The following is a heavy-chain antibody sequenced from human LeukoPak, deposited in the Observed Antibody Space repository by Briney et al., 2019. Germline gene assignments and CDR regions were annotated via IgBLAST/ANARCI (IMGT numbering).Heavy chain of an antibody. Sequence: SETLSLTCAVYGGSFSGYYWTWIRQPPGKGLEWIGEINHRGSTNYNPSLKSRVTISLDTSKNQFSLKLSSVTAADTAVYYCARTVTGYYFDHWGQGTLVTVPS. CDR2: INHRGST. CDR1: GGSFSGYY. D-gene: IGHD2-15*01. J-gene: IGHJ4*02. V-gene: IGHV4-34*01. CDR3: ARTVTGYYFDH.